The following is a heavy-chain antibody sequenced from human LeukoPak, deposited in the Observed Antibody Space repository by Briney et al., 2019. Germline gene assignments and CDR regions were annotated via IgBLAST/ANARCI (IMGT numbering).Heavy chain of an antibody. V-gene: IGHV1-18*01. CDR2: ISAYNGNT. J-gene: IGHJ4*02. Sequence: ASVKVSCKASGYTFTGYGISWVRQAPGQGLEWMGLISAYNGNTNFAQKLQGRVTMTTDTSTSTAYMDLRSLRSDDTAVYYCARDQAATNTQVRFCLDWGQGTLVTVSS. CDR1: GYTFTGYG. CDR3: ARDQAATNTQVRFCLD. D-gene: IGHD3-9*01.